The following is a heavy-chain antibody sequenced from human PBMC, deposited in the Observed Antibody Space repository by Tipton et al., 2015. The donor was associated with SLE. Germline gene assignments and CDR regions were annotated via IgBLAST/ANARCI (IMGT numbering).Heavy chain of an antibody. CDR2: IYSGGST. CDR1: GFTVSSNY. V-gene: IGHV3-53*01. CDR3: ARLRSSSSSFGY. D-gene: IGHD6-6*01. Sequence: SLRLSCAASGFTVSSNYMSWVRQAPGKGLEWVSVIYSGGSTYYADSVKGRFTISRDNSKNTLYLQMNSLRAEDTAVYYCARLRSSSSSFGYWGQGTLVTVSS. J-gene: IGHJ4*02.